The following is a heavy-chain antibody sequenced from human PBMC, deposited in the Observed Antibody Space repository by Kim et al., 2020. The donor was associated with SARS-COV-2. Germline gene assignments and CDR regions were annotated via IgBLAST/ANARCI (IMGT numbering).Heavy chain of an antibody. CDR2: FDPEDGET. D-gene: IGHD3-9*01. CDR1: GYTLTELS. Sequence: ASVKVSCKVSGYTLTELSMHWVRQAPGKGLEWMGGFDPEDGETIYAQKFQGRVTMTEDTSTDTAYMELSSLRSEDTAVYYCATAHPRLRYFDWLRSPDNANFDYWGQGTLVTVSS. J-gene: IGHJ4*02. V-gene: IGHV1-24*01. CDR3: ATAHPRLRYFDWLRSPDNANFDY.